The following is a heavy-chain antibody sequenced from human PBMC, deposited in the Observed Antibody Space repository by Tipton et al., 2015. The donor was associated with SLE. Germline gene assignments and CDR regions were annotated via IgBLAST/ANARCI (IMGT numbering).Heavy chain of an antibody. J-gene: IGHJ4*02. D-gene: IGHD5-18*01. CDR3: ARLRGKHLWSAVDF. CDR2: IYTSGSGST. V-gene: IGHV4-61*09. Sequence: TLSLTCTVSGGSISSGSYYWSWIRQPAGKGLEWIAYIYTSGSGSTNYSPSLKSRVTISVDTSKNQLSLKLSSVTAADTAVYYCARLRGKHLWSAVDFWGQGTLVTVSS. CDR1: GGSISSGSYY.